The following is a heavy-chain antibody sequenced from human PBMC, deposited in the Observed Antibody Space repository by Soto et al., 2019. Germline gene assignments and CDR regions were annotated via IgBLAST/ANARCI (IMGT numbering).Heavy chain of an antibody. Sequence: GGALRLSCAASGFSFSYAWMNWVRQAPGKGLEWVGRIKSKTDGGTRDYTAPVKGRFAISRDDSKNTLYLQMNSLKTDDTAVYYCTTDAKIAGHAGFDPWGQGTLVTVSS. CDR1: GFSFSYAW. CDR2: IKSKTDGGTR. CDR3: TTDAKIAGHAGFDP. V-gene: IGHV3-15*07. J-gene: IGHJ5*01. D-gene: IGHD6-13*01.